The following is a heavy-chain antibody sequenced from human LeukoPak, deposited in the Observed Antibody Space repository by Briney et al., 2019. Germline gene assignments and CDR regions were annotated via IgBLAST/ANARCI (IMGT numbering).Heavy chain of an antibody. V-gene: IGHV3-15*01. Sequence: GGSLRLSCAASGFSLSAYWMTWVRQAPGKGLEWVGRIKSKTDGGTTDYAAPVKGRFTISRDDSKNTLYLQMNSLKTEDTAVYYCTTPYGSGSYGSVYWGQGTLVTVSS. D-gene: IGHD3-10*01. CDR2: IKSKTDGGTT. CDR3: TTPYGSGSYGSVY. CDR1: GFSLSAYW. J-gene: IGHJ4*02.